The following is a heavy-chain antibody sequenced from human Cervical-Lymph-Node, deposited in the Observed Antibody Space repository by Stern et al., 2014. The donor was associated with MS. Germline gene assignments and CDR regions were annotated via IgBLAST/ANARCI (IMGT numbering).Heavy chain of an antibody. Sequence: VQLVESGSELKKPGASVKVSCKTSGYSFTTSALNWVRHAPGQGLEWMGWINTNTGDPLYAQAFAGRFVFSLDTSVRTAYLQINNLKAEDSAIYYCATQGASGFGVSPTGYWGQGTLVTVSS. D-gene: IGHD1-26*01. CDR1: GYSFTTSA. CDR3: ATQGASGFGVSPTGY. CDR2: INTNTGDP. J-gene: IGHJ4*02. V-gene: IGHV7-4-1*02.